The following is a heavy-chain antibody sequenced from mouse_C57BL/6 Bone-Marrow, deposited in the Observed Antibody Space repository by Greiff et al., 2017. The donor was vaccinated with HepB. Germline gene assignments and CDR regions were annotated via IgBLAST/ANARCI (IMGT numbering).Heavy chain of an antibody. J-gene: IGHJ1*03. V-gene: IGHV5-17*01. CDR1: GFTFSDYG. CDR3: ARRDKFITTVVANFDV. Sequence: EVMLVESGGGLVKPGGSLKLSCAASGFTFSDYGMHWVRQAPEKGLEWVAYISSGSSTIYYADTVKGRFTISRDNAKNTLFLQMTSLRSEDTAMYYCARRDKFITTVVANFDVWGTGTTVTVSS. CDR2: ISSGSSTI. D-gene: IGHD1-1*01.